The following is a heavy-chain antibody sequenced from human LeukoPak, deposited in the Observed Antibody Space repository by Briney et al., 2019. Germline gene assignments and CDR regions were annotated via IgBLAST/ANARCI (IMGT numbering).Heavy chain of an antibody. D-gene: IGHD6-13*01. Sequence: SETLSLTCTVSGGSISSYYWSWIRQPPGKGLEWIAYIYYTGSTNYNPSLKSRVTISEDTSKNQFSLKLSSVTAADTAVYYCARHAGSSWDNAFDIWGQGTMVTVSS. CDR1: GGSISSYY. CDR3: ARHAGSSWDNAFDI. CDR2: IYYTGST. V-gene: IGHV4-59*08. J-gene: IGHJ3*02.